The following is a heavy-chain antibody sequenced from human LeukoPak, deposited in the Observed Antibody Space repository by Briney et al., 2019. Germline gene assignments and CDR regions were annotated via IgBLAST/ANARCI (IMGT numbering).Heavy chain of an antibody. J-gene: IGHJ4*02. CDR1: GYTFTSYY. CDR3: ARDPWSYCGGDCYFRY. CDR2: INPSGGST. D-gene: IGHD2-21*01. Sequence: ASVKVSCKASGYTFTSYYMHWVRQAPGQGLEWMGIINPSGGSTSYAQKFQGRVTMTRDTSTSTVYMELSSLRSEDTAVYYCARDPWSYCGGDCYFRYWGQGTLVTVSS. V-gene: IGHV1-46*01.